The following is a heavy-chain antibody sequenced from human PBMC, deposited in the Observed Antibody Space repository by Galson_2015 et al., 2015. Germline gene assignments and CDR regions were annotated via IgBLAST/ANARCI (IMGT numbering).Heavy chain of an antibody. J-gene: IGHJ6*03. CDR2: IYYSGST. CDR1: GGSISSSTYY. V-gene: IGHV4-39*01. Sequence: SETLSLTCTVSGGSISSSTYYWGWIRQPPGKGLEWIGSIYYSGSTYYNPSLKSRLTMSVDTSKNQFSLKLSSVTAADAAVYYCARRGSLGSYYPYYMDVWGKGTTVTVSS. CDR3: ARRGSLGSYYPYYMDV. D-gene: IGHD3-10*01.